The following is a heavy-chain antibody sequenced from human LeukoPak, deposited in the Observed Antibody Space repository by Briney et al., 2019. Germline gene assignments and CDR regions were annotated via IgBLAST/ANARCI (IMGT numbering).Heavy chain of an antibody. J-gene: IGHJ4*02. V-gene: IGHV3-23*01. Sequence: GGSLRLSCAASGFTFSSYAMSWVRQAPGKGLEWVSAISGSGGSTYYADSVKGRFTISRDNSKNTLYLQMGSLRAEDMAVYYCATTGGDYDSSGYYSDYWGQGTLVTVSS. CDR1: GFTFSSYA. CDR2: ISGSGGST. CDR3: ATTGGDYDSSGYYSDY. D-gene: IGHD3-22*01.